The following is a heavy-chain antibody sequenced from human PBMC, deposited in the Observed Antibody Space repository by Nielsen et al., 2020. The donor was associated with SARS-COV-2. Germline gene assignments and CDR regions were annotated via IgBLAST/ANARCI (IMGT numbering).Heavy chain of an antibody. CDR2: INAGNGNT. D-gene: IGHD3-9*01. J-gene: IGHJ4*02. CDR1: GYTFTSYA. Sequence: ASVKVSCKASGYTFTSYAMHWVRQAPGQRLAWMGWINAGNGNTKYSQKFQGRVTITRDTSASTAYMELSSLRSEDTAVYYCAALGYYDILTGYYISTPSDYWGQGTLVTVSS. V-gene: IGHV1-3*01. CDR3: AALGYYDILTGYYISTPSDY.